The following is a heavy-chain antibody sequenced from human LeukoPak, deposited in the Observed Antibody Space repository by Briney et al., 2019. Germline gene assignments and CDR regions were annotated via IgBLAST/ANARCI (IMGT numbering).Heavy chain of an antibody. CDR2: ISSSSSYI. Sequence: GGSLRLSCAASGFTFSSYSMNWVRQAPGKGLEWVSSISSSSSYIYYGDSVKGRFTISRDNAKNSLYLQMNSLRAEDTAVYYCARDKAVRGVIISYYYMDVWGKGTTVTVSS. J-gene: IGHJ6*03. V-gene: IGHV3-21*01. CDR1: GFTFSSYS. D-gene: IGHD3-10*01. CDR3: ARDKAVRGVIISYYYMDV.